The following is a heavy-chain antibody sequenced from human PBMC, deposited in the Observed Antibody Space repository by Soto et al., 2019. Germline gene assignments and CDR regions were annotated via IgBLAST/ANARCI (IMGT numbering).Heavy chain of an antibody. D-gene: IGHD3-9*01. V-gene: IGHV3-33*01. CDR2: IWYDGSNK. CDR3: AGTLRYFDWLPLDY. Sequence: QVQLVESGGGVVQAGRSLRLSCAASGFTFSSSAMHWVRQAPGKGLEWVAVIWYDGSNKYYADSVKGRFTISRDNSKNTLYLQMNSLRAEDTAVYYCAGTLRYFDWLPLDYWGQGTLVTVSS. J-gene: IGHJ4*02. CDR1: GFTFSSSA.